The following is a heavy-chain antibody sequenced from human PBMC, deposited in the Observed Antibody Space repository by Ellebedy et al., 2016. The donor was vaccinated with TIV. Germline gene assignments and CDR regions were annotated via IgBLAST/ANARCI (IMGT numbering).Heavy chain of an antibody. CDR1: GGSISSRNW. J-gene: IGHJ2*01. CDR3: ARCPYVDTTMVPDL. CDR2: IYHSGST. V-gene: IGHV4-4*02. D-gene: IGHD5-18*01. Sequence: MPSETLSLTCAVSGGSISSRNWWRWVRQPPGKGLEWIGEIYHSGSTNYNSSLKSRVTILVDKSKNQFSLKLSSVTAADTAVYYCARCPYVDTTMVPDLWGRGTLVTVSS.